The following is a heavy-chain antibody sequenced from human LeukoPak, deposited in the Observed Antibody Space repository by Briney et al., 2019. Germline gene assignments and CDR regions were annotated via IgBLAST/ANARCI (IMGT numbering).Heavy chain of an antibody. V-gene: IGHV5-51*01. CDR2: IYPGDSDT. D-gene: IGHD3-3*01. J-gene: IGHJ4*02. Sequence: GESLKISCKGSGYSFTSYWIGWVRQMPGKGLEWMGIIYPGDSDTRYSPSFQGQVTISADKSISTAYLQWSSLKASDTAMYYCARQNYDFWRGYAMREFDYWGQGTLVTVSS. CDR3: ARQNYDFWRGYAMREFDY. CDR1: GYSFTSYW.